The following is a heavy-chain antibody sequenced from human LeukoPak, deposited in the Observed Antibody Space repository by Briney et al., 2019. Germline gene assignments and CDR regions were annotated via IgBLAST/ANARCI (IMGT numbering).Heavy chain of an antibody. Sequence: GSSVKVSCKAYGGTFSSYAISWVRQPPGQGLEWMGRIIPIFGTANYAQKFQGRVTITTDESTRTAYMELSSLRSEDTAVYYCASYLVPPSEWSDRDWFDPWGQGTLVTVSS. CDR1: GGTFSSYA. CDR3: ASYLVPPSEWSDRDWFDP. D-gene: IGHD3-3*01. V-gene: IGHV1-69*05. J-gene: IGHJ5*02. CDR2: IIPIFGTA.